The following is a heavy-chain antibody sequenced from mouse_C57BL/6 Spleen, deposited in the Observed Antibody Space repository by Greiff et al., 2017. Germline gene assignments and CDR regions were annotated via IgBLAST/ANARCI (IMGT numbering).Heavy chain of an antibody. CDR2: VRLKSDNYAT. Sequence: EVKLMESGGGLVQPGGSMKLSCVASGFTFSNYWMNWVRQSPEKGLEWVAQVRLKSDNYATHYAESVKGRFTISRDDSKSSVYLQMNNLRAEDTGIYYCTCDYDGGYYFDYWGQGTTLTVSS. CDR3: TCDYDGGYYFDY. CDR1: GFTFSNYW. V-gene: IGHV6-3*01. J-gene: IGHJ2*01. D-gene: IGHD2-4*01.